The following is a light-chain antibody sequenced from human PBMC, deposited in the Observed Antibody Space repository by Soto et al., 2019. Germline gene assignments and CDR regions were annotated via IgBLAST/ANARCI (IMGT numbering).Light chain of an antibody. J-gene: IGKJ3*01. Sequence: EIVLTQSPGTLSLSPGEXATLSCRASQSVSSSYLAWYQQKPGQAPRLLIYGASSRATGIPDRFSGSGSGTDFTLTISRLEPEDFAVYYCQQYGSSFTFGPGTKVDIK. CDR3: QQYGSSFT. CDR2: GAS. V-gene: IGKV3-20*01. CDR1: QSVSSSY.